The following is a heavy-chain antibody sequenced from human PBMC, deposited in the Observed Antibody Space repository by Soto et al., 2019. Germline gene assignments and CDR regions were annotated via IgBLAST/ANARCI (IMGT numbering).Heavy chain of an antibody. V-gene: IGHV3-33*08. J-gene: IGHJ6*02. CDR2: IWYDGSNK. CDR1: GFTFNTYG. D-gene: IGHD2-15*01. Sequence: QVQLVESGGGVVQPGGSLRLSCTTSGFTFNTYGMHWVRQAPGKGLEWVAIIWYDGSNKYYADSVKGRLTISSDNSRNTLYLQMNSLRAEDTALYYCARADCTGAYCYSWPFNYGVDVWGQGTTVTVSS. CDR3: ARADCTGAYCYSWPFNYGVDV.